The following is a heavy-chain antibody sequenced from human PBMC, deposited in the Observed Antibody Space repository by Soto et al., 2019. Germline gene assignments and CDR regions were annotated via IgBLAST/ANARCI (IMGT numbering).Heavy chain of an antibody. Sequence: GGSLRLSCAASGFTFSSYWMSWVRQAPGKGLEWVANIKQDGSEKYYVDSVKGRFTISRDNAKNSLYLQMNSLRAEDTAVYYCALPPPGYSSGGVSGWGQGTLVTVSS. D-gene: IGHD6-19*01. CDR3: ALPPPGYSSGGVSG. CDR2: IKQDGSEK. CDR1: GFTFSSYW. V-gene: IGHV3-7*05. J-gene: IGHJ4*02.